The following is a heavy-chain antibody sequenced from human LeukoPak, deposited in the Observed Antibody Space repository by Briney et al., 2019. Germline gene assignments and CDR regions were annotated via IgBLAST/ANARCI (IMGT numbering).Heavy chain of an antibody. D-gene: IGHD2-2*01. J-gene: IGHJ5*02. V-gene: IGHV4-34*01. CDR1: GGSFSGCY. Sequence: KTSETLSLTCAVYGGSFSGCYWSWIRQPPGKGLEWIGEINHSGSTNYNPSLKSRVTISVDTSKNQFSLKLSSVTAADTAVYYCARGRGGYCSSTSCRKKNNWFDPWGQGTLVTVSS. CDR3: ARGRGGYCSSTSCRKKNNWFDP. CDR2: INHSGST.